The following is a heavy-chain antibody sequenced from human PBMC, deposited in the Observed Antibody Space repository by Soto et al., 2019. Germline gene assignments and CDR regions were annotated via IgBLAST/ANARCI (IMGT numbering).Heavy chain of an antibody. Sequence: SETMSLTNAVSDGSISGSYYYWSWHKQSPGKGPEWIGSVFYTGFTSYNPSLESRVSVSVDTSKNQFSLKVSGVSAADTAVYYCATYQKGYNWNYFDHWGQGALDTVSS. V-gene: IGHV4-39*01. CDR3: ATYQKGYNWNYFDH. J-gene: IGHJ4*02. CDR2: VFYTGFT. CDR1: DGSISGSYYY. D-gene: IGHD1-20*01.